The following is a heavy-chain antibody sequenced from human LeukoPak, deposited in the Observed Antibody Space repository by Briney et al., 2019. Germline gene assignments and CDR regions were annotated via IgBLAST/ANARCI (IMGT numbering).Heavy chain of an antibody. V-gene: IGHV1-69*13. CDR3: AKDLRGSWGNDY. D-gene: IGHD3-16*01. CDR2: IIPIFGTA. J-gene: IGHJ4*02. CDR1: GGTFSSYA. Sequence: SVKVSCKASGGTFSSYAIGWVRQAPGQGLEWMGGIIPIFGTANYAQKFQGRVTITADESTSTAYMELSSLRSEDTAVYYCAKDLRGSWGNDYWGQGTLVTVSS.